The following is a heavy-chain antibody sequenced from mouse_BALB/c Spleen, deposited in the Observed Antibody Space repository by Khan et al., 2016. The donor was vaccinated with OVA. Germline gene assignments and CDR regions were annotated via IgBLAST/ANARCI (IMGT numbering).Heavy chain of an antibody. CDR1: GYSIASAYA. CDR2: ISYSGNT. D-gene: IGHD1-1*01. J-gene: IGHJ2*01. CDR3: ARVYGGDFDY. V-gene: IGHV3-2*02. Sequence: EVQLVESGPGLVRPSQSLSLTCTVTGYSIASAYAWNWIRQYPGNKLEWMGFISYSGNTNYNPSLKSRISITRDTSKNQFFLQLHSVTTEDTARYYCARVYGGDFDYWGQGTPLTVSS.